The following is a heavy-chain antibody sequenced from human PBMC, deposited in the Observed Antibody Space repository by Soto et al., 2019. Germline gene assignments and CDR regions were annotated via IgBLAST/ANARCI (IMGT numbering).Heavy chain of an antibody. CDR3: ARAYYDSSGSYWFDP. CDR2: IYHSGST. Sequence: SETLSLTCAVYGGSLSGYYWSWIRQPPGKGLEWIGEIYHSGSTNYNPSLKSRVTISVDKSKNQFSLKLSSVTAADTAVYHCARAYYDSSGSYWFDPWGQGTLVTVSS. D-gene: IGHD3-22*01. J-gene: IGHJ5*02. CDR1: GGSLSGYY. V-gene: IGHV4-34*01.